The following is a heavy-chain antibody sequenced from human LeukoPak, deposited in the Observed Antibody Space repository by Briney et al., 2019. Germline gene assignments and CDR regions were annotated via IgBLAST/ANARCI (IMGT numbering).Heavy chain of an antibody. J-gene: IGHJ4*02. D-gene: IGHD3-22*01. Sequence: GGSLRLSCAASGFTFSSYWIHCVRQAPGKGLVWVSRIYSDATYYADSVKGRSTISRDNAKNTLYLQMNSLRAEDTAVYYCARESYDSSGYYYGGGFDYWGQGTLVTVSS. CDR2: IYSDAT. CDR1: GFTFSSYW. V-gene: IGHV3-74*01. CDR3: ARESYDSSGYYYGGGFDY.